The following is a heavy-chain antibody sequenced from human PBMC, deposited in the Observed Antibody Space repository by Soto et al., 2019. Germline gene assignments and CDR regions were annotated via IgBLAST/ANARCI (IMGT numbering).Heavy chain of an antibody. CDR1: GYMFNTYG. D-gene: IGHD3-10*01. CDR2: ISVYNGNI. CDR3: ARTYGSGDYFLPFEY. Sequence: QVQLLQSGAEVKKPGASVKVSCKASGYMFNTYGITWVRQAPGQGLEWMVWISVYNGNIDYAQKFEGRVTMPTDTSTSPADMELKSLTSDSTAWYYCARTYGSGDYFLPFEYWVQGTPVSVSS. J-gene: IGHJ4*02. V-gene: IGHV1-18*01.